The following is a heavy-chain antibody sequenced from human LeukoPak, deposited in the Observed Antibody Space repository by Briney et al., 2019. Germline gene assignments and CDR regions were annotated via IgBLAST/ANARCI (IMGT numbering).Heavy chain of an antibody. Sequence: GGSLRLSCSVSGFTLTTAAMSWVRQAPGKGLEWVSVIYSGGSTYYADSVKGRFAISRDNSKNTLYLQMNSLRAEDTAVYYCARDRYGSGTYYFDYWGQGTLVTVSS. CDR1: GFTLTTAA. V-gene: IGHV3-66*01. J-gene: IGHJ4*02. D-gene: IGHD3-10*01. CDR3: ARDRYGSGTYYFDY. CDR2: IYSGGST.